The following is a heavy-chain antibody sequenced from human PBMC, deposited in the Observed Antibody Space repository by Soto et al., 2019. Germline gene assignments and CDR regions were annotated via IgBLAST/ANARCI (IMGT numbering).Heavy chain of an antibody. Sequence: QVQLVQSGAEVKKPGSSVKVSCKASGGTFSSYAISWVRQAPGQGLEWMGGIIPSFGTANYAQKFQGSVTITADEYKSKDYMELSSLRSEDTAVYYCARDQAGGSYYVHGMDVWGQGTTVKVSS. CDR1: GGTFSSYA. V-gene: IGHV1-69*01. J-gene: IGHJ6*02. CDR3: ARDQAGGSYYVHGMDV. D-gene: IGHD1-26*01. CDR2: IIPSFGTA.